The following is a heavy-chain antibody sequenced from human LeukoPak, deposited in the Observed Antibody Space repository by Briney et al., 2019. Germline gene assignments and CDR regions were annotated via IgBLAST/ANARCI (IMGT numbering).Heavy chain of an antibody. CDR2: SLGGDGST. CDR3: AKASWVSSTDAVL. V-gene: IGHV3-23*01. J-gene: IGHJ4*02. Sequence: PGGSLRLSCAASGFTFSSYDMSWVRQAPGKGLEWVASLGGDGSTFYADSVKGRFTLSRDESRNTLYLHLSYLRVEDTAVYYCAKASWVSSTDAVLWGQGTPVTVSS. CDR1: GFTFSSYD. D-gene: IGHD3-16*01.